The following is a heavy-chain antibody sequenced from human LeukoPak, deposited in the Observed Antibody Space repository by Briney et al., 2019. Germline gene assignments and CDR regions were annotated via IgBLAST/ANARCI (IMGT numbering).Heavy chain of an antibody. V-gene: IGHV1-18*01. CDR3: AIQGYSSGWYPFDY. CDR1: GYTFTSYG. D-gene: IGHD6-19*01. J-gene: IGHJ4*02. CDR2: ISAYNGNT. Sequence: ASVKVSCKASGYTFTSYGISWVRQAPGQGLEWMGWISAYNGNTNYAQKLQGRVTMTTDTSTSTAYMELRSLRSDGTAVYYCAIQGYSSGWYPFDYWGQGTLVTVSS.